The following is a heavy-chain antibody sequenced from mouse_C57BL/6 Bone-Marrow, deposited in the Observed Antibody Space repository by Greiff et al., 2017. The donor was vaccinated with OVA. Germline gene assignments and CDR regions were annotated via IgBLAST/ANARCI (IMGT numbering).Heavy chain of an antibody. CDR3: PFYYFAN. J-gene: IGHJ2*01. CDR1: GFNIKDYY. V-gene: IGHV14-4*01. CDR2: IDPGNGDT. Sequence: VQLQQSGAELVRPGASVKLSCTASGFNIKDYYMHWVKQRPEQGLEWIGWIDPGNGDTEYASKFQGKATISADTSSNTAYLQLSSLTSEDTAVYYCPFYYFANWGQGTTLTVTA.